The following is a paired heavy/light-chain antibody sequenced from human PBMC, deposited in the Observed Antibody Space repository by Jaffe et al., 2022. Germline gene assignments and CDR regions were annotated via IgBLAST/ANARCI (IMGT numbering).Heavy chain of an antibody. CDR2: INAGNGNT. CDR3: ARGCSSTSLMVCYYYMDV. CDR1: GYTFTSYA. D-gene: IGHD2-2*01. Sequence: QVQLVQSGAEVKKPGASVKVSCKASGYTFTSYAMHWVRQAPGQRLEWMGWINAGNGNTKYSQKFQGRVTITRDTSASTAYMELSSLRSEDTAVYYCARGCSSTSLMVCYYYMDVWGKGTTVTVSS. J-gene: IGHJ6*03. V-gene: IGHV1-3*01.
Light chain of an antibody. CDR1: NIGSKS. CDR3: QVWDSSSDHHVV. V-gene: IGLV3-21*02. Sequence: SYVLTQPPSVSVAPGQTARITCGGNNIGSKSVHWYQQKPGQAPVLVVYDDSDRPSGIPERFSGSNSGNTATLTISRVEAGDEADYYCQVWDSSSDHHVVFGGGTKLTVL. CDR2: DDS. J-gene: IGLJ2*01.